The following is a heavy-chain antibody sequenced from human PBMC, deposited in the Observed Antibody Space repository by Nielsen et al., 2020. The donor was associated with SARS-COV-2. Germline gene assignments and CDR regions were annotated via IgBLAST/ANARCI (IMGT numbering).Heavy chain of an antibody. V-gene: IGHV3-30*18. CDR2: ISYDGSNK. D-gene: IGHD4/OR15-4a*01. J-gene: IGHJ4*02. CDR3: AKVGAGGFFDY. Sequence: GESLKISCAASGFTFSSYGMHWVRQAPGKGLEWVAVISYDGSNKYYADSVKGRFTISRDNSKNTLYLQMNSLRAEDTAVYYCAKVGAGGFFDYWGQGTLATVSS. CDR1: GFTFSSYG.